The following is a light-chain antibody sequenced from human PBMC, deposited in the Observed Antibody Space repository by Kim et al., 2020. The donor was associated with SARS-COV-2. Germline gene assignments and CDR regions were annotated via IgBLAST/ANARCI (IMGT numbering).Light chain of an antibody. CDR2: WAS. Sequence: ATITCKSRQSPIHTSNDKNFLAWYQQKPGQPPKLLIYWASVRESGVPDRFSGSGSGTNFSLTISRLQAEDVAIYYCQQYYTPPFTFGQGTKVDIK. V-gene: IGKV4-1*01. CDR1: QSPIHTSNDKNF. J-gene: IGKJ2*01. CDR3: QQYYTPPFT.